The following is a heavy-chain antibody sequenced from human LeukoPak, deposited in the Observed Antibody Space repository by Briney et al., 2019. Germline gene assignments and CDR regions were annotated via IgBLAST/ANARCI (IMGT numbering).Heavy chain of an antibody. CDR3: ARGLMITFGGVIVTYYFDY. D-gene: IGHD3-16*02. CDR1: GYTFTSYG. Sequence: ASAKVSCKASGYTFTSYGISWVRQAPGQGLEWMGWISAYNGNTNYAQKLQGRVTMTTDTSTSTAYMELRSLRSDDTAVYYCARGLMITFGGVIVTYYFDYWGQGTLVTVSS. V-gene: IGHV1-18*01. CDR2: ISAYNGNT. J-gene: IGHJ4*02.